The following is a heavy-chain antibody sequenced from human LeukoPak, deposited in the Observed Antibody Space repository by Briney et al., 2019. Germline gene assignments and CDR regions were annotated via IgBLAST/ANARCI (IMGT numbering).Heavy chain of an antibody. CDR3: ARARIAVAGRGVYFDY. Sequence: GASVKVSCKASGGTFSSYAISWVRQAPGQGLEWMGRIIPILGIANYAQKFQGRVTITADKSTSTAYMELSSLRSEDTAVYYCARARIAVAGRGVYFDYWGQGTLVTVSS. D-gene: IGHD6-19*01. CDR1: GGTFSSYA. J-gene: IGHJ4*02. CDR2: IIPILGIA. V-gene: IGHV1-69*04.